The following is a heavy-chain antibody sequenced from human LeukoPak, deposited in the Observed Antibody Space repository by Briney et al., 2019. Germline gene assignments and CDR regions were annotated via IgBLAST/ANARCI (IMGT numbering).Heavy chain of an antibody. Sequence: ASVKVSFKASGYTFTSYFMHWVRQAPGQGLGWMGIINPSGGSTSYAQKFQGRVTMTRATSTSTVYMELSSLRSEDTAVYYCARVELNYGMDVWGQGTTVTVSS. V-gene: IGHV1-46*01. CDR2: INPSGGST. CDR3: ARVELNYGMDV. CDR1: GYTFTSYF. D-gene: IGHD1-7*01. J-gene: IGHJ6*02.